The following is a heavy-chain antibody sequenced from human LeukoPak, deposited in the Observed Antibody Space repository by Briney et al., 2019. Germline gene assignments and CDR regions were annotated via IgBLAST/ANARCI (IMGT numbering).Heavy chain of an antibody. CDR1: GFTFDDYA. Sequence: PGGSLRLFCAASGFTFDDYAMHWVRQAPGKGLEWVSLITWDGTNTYYADSVKGRFTISRDNSKNSLYLHMNSLRPEDTALYYCAKSDQEPLVGYYYYFMDVWGKGTTVTVSS. J-gene: IGHJ6*03. CDR2: ITWDGTNT. V-gene: IGHV3-43D*03. D-gene: IGHD6-13*01. CDR3: AKSDQEPLVGYYYYFMDV.